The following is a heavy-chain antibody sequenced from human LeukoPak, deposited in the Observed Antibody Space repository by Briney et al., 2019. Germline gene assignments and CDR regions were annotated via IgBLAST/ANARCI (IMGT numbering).Heavy chain of an antibody. Sequence: SETLSLTRTVSGGSISSYYWSWIRQPPGKGLEWIGYIYYSGSTNYNPSLKSRVTISVDTSKNQFSLKLSSVTAADTAVYYCARFVVVPAAILGYWFDPWGQGTLVTVSS. CDR3: ARFVVVPAAILGYWFDP. V-gene: IGHV4-59*01. CDR2: IYYSGST. D-gene: IGHD2-2*01. CDR1: GGSISSYY. J-gene: IGHJ5*02.